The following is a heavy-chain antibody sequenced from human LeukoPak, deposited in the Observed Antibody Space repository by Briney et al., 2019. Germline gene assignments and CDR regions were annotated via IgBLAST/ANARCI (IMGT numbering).Heavy chain of an antibody. Sequence: ASVKVSCKASGYTFTSYDINWVRQAPGQGLEWMGWTNPNSGKTGYVRKFQGRVTMTRDTSISTAYMELSSLTSEDTAVYYCVRVSSGWLDFDYWGQGTLVTVS. CDR2: TNPNSGKT. J-gene: IGHJ4*02. CDR1: GYTFTSYD. CDR3: VRVSSGWLDFDY. D-gene: IGHD6-19*01. V-gene: IGHV1-8*01.